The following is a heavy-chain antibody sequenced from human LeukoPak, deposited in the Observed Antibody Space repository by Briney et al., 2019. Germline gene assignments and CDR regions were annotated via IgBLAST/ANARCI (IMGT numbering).Heavy chain of an antibody. CDR2: ISYNGNTK. Sequence: GTSLSLSCVASGFTFTHYGFHWVRQAPGKALEGVSFISYNGNTKYGDSVKGRFTISRDNSKNTLYLEMNGLRSEDTAVYYCARDPQDISRWANAFDIWGQGTMVTVSS. CDR3: ARDPQDISRWANAFDI. V-gene: IGHV3-30*03. J-gene: IGHJ3*02. D-gene: IGHD2-15*01. CDR1: GFTFTHYG.